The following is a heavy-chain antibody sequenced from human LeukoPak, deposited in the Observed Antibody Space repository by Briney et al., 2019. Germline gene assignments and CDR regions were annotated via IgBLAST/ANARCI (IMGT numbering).Heavy chain of an antibody. CDR1: GFTFSSYA. CDR3: AKESGTYYGYFDY. J-gene: IGHJ4*02. D-gene: IGHD1-26*01. Sequence: PGGSLRLSCAASGFTFSSYAMSWVRQAPGKGLEWVSGISGSGDSTYYADSVRGRFTISRDTSKNTVFLQMNSLRAEDTGVYYCAKESGTYYGYFDYWGQGTLVTVSS. V-gene: IGHV3-23*01. CDR2: ISGSGDST.